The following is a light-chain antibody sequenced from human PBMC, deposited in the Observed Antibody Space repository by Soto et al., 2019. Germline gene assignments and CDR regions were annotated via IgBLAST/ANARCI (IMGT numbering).Light chain of an antibody. Sequence: QSALTQPASVSGSPGQSITISCTGTSSDIGYFNLVSWYQQHPGKAPKLLIYEGSKRSSGVSNRFSGSKSGNTASLTISGLQAEDEGDYYCCSYAGSRVVFGGGTKVTVL. CDR3: CSYAGSRVV. J-gene: IGLJ2*01. V-gene: IGLV2-23*01. CDR2: EGS. CDR1: SSDIGYFNL.